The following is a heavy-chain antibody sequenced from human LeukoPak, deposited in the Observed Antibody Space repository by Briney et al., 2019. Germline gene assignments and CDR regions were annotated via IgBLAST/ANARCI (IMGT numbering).Heavy chain of an antibody. CDR1: GFTFDDYA. Sequence: GRSLRLSCAASGFTFDDYAMHWFRQAPVKGLEWVSGISWNSGSIGYADSVKGRFTISRDNAKNSLYLQMNSLRAEDMALYYCAKDGDVRYCSGGSCHLVGGYFDFWGQGTLVTVSS. V-gene: IGHV3-9*03. CDR3: AKDGDVRYCSGGSCHLVGGYFDF. D-gene: IGHD2-15*01. CDR2: ISWNSGSI. J-gene: IGHJ4*02.